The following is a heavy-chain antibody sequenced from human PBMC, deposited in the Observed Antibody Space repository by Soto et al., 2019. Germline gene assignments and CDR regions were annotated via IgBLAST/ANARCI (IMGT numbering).Heavy chain of an antibody. V-gene: IGHV5-51*01. CDR2: IYPGDSDT. J-gene: IGHJ4*02. CDR1: GYSFTSYW. Sequence: ISCKGSGYSFTSYWIGWVRQMPGKGLEWMGIIYPGDSDTRYSPSFQGQVTISADKSISTAYLQWSSLKASDTAMYYCARQCYYDSSGYCPFDYWGQGTLVTVSS. CDR3: ARQCYYDSSGYCPFDY. D-gene: IGHD3-22*01.